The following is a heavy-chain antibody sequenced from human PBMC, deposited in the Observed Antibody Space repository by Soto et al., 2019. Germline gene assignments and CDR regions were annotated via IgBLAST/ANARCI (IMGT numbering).Heavy chain of an antibody. V-gene: IGHV4-39*01. CDR2: IYYSGST. D-gene: IGHD3-16*02. Sequence: TSETLSLTCTVSGGSISSSSYYWGWIRQPPGKGLEWIGSIYYSGSTYYNPSLKSRVTISVDTSKNQFSLKLSSVTAADTAVYYCARHYFPDGYRIDYWGQGTLVTVSS. CDR3: ARHYFPDGYRIDY. CDR1: GGSISSSSYY. J-gene: IGHJ4*02.